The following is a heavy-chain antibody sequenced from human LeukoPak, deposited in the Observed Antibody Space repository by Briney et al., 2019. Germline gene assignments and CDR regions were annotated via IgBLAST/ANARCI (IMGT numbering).Heavy chain of an antibody. CDR2: ISSSGSTI. CDR3: ARDGSSSWYYFDY. J-gene: IGHJ4*02. Sequence: PGGSLRLSCAASGFTFSDYYMSWIRQAPGKGLEWVSYISSSGSTIYYADSVKGRFTISRANAKNSLYLQINSLRAEDTAVYYCARDGSSSWYYFDYWGQGTLVTVSS. CDR1: GFTFSDYY. D-gene: IGHD6-13*01. V-gene: IGHV3-11*04.